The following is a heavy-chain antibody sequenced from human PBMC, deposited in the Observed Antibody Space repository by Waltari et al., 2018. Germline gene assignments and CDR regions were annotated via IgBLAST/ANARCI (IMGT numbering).Heavy chain of an antibody. CDR2: IYTTGRT. CDR3: ARSGYDSTEGWLDP. D-gene: IGHD3-22*01. J-gene: IGHJ5*02. V-gene: IGHV4-61*02. Sequence: QVQLQESGPGLVKPSQTLSLTCTLSGASVSGGSYFWNWIRQPAGKGLEWIARIYTTGRTDYNPSLQSRVTRSADTSKNELSLKMSSVTAADTAVYYCARSGYDSTEGWLDPWGPGTLVTVSS. CDR1: GASVSGGSYF.